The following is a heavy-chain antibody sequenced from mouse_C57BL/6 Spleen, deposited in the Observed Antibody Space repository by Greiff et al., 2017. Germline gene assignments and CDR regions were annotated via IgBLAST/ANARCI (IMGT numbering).Heavy chain of an antibody. CDR1: GYSITSGYY. CDR2: ISYDGSN. J-gene: IGHJ4*01. CDR3: ARGGYDYDYAMDY. D-gene: IGHD2-4*01. Sequence: EVKLVESGPGLVKPSQSLSLTCSVTGYSITSGYYWNWIRQFPGNKLEWMGYISYDGSNNYNPSLKNRISITRDTSKNQFFLKLNSVTTEDTATYYCARGGYDYDYAMDYWGQGTSVTVSS. V-gene: IGHV3-6*01.